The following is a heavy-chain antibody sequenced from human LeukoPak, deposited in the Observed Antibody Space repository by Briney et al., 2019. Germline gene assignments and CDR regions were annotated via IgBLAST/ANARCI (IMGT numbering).Heavy chain of an antibody. CDR3: ARDYMTTFGGVIVTPFDY. CDR2: INSDGSST. D-gene: IGHD3-16*02. J-gene: IGHJ4*02. CDR1: GFTFSSYW. V-gene: IGHV3-74*01. Sequence: PGWSLRLSCAASGFTFSSYWMHWVRQAPGKGLVWVSRINSDGSSTSYADSVKGRFTISRDNAKNTLYLQVNSLRAKDTAVYYCARDYMTTFGGVIVTPFDYWGQGTLVTVSS.